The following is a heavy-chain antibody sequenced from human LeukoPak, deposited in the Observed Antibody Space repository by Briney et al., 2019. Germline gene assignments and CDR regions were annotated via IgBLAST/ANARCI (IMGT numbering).Heavy chain of an antibody. Sequence: GGSLRLSCAASGFTFRDYGMHWVRQAPGKGLEWVAFIRYDGTTKYYADSVKGRFTISRENSKNTLYLQMESLRPEDTAVYYCAKDWYNSGLWYLDYWGQGTLVTVSS. CDR3: AKDWYNSGLWYLDY. CDR2: IRYDGTTK. V-gene: IGHV3-30*02. CDR1: GFTFRDYG. D-gene: IGHD6-19*01. J-gene: IGHJ4*02.